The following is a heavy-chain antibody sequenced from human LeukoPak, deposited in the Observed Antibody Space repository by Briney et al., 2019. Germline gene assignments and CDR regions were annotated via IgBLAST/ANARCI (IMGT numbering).Heavy chain of an antibody. CDR1: GDSITSYY. CDR3: AREYSSSEGDAFDI. D-gene: IGHD6-6*01. CDR2: IYYSGST. V-gene: IGHV4-59*12. J-gene: IGHJ3*02. Sequence: PSETLSLTCTVSGDSITSYYWSWVRQPPGEGLEWIGYIYYSGSTNYNPSLKSRVTISVDTSKNQYSLKLSSVTAADTAVYYCAREYSSSEGDAFDIWGQGTMVTVSS.